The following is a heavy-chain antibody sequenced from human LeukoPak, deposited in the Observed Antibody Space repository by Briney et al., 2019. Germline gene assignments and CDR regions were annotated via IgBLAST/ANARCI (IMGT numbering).Heavy chain of an antibody. J-gene: IGHJ4*02. Sequence: SETLSLTCAVSGGSFSGYYWSWIRQPPGKGLEWIGEINHSGSTNYNPSLKSRVTISVDTSKNQFSLKLSSVTAADTAVYYCARYSMAGNNYFDYWGQGTLVTVSS. CDR1: GGSFSGYY. D-gene: IGHD6-19*01. CDR2: INHSGST. V-gene: IGHV4-34*01. CDR3: ARYSMAGNNYFDY.